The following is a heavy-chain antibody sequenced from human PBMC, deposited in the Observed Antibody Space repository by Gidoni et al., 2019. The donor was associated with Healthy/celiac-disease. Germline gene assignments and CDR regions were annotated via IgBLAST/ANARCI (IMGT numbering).Heavy chain of an antibody. J-gene: IGHJ3*02. V-gene: IGHV1-46*01. CDR1: GSTFTSYY. CDR3: ARAPTLAYGDYDGAFDI. CDR2: INPSGGST. Sequence: QVQLVQSGAEVKKPGASVKVSCTASGSTFTSYYMHWVRQAPGQGLEWMGIINPSGGSTSYAQKFQGRVTMTRDTSTSTVYMELSSLRSEDTAVYYCARAPTLAYGDYDGAFDIWGQGTMVTVSS. D-gene: IGHD4-17*01.